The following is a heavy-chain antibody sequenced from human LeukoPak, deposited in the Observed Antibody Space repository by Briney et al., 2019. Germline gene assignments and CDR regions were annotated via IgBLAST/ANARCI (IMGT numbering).Heavy chain of an antibody. CDR3: AKDRCSKGIGCLYYYMDV. CDR1: GFTFSTFA. D-gene: IGHD2-2*01. V-gene: IGHV3-23*01. Sequence: GGSLRLSCAASGFTFSTFAMIWVRQPPGKGLEWVSSIFPSGGEIHYADSVRGRFSISRDRSKNIPYLQMNSLRAEDTAVYYCAKDRCSKGIGCLYYYMDVWGKGTTVTISS. J-gene: IGHJ6*03. CDR2: IFPSGGEI.